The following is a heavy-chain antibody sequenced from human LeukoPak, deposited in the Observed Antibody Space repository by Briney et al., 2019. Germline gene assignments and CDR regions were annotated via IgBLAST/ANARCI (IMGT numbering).Heavy chain of an antibody. D-gene: IGHD5-24*01. Sequence: SQTLSLTCAISGDSVSSNSADWNWIRQSPSRGLEWLGRTYYRSKWYNDYAVSVKSRITIKPDTSKNQFSLQLNSVTPEDTAVYYCTRGAPVGSSREFDYWGQGTLVTVSS. V-gene: IGHV6-1*01. CDR2: TYYRSKWYN. J-gene: IGHJ4*02. CDR1: GDSVSSNSAD. CDR3: TRGAPVGSSREFDY.